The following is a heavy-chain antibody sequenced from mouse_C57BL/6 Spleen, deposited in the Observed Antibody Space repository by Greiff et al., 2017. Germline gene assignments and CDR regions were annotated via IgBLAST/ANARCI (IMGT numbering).Heavy chain of an antibody. Sequence: EVKLVESGGGLVKPGGSLKLSCAASGFTFSSYTMSWVRQTPEKRLEWVATISGGGGNTYYPDRVKGRFTISRDNAKNTLYLQRSSLGSEDTALYYCARLFLTGTLAMDDWGQGTSVTVSS. V-gene: IGHV5-9*01. J-gene: IGHJ4*01. D-gene: IGHD4-1*01. CDR1: GFTFSSYT. CDR3: ARLFLTGTLAMDD. CDR2: ISGGGGNT.